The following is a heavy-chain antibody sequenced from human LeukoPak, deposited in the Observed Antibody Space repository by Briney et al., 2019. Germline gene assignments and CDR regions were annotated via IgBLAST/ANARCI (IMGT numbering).Heavy chain of an antibody. D-gene: IGHD2-8*01. CDR1: GGSISSGSYY. V-gene: IGHV4-61*02. CDR2: IYTSGST. CDR3: ARTYYRYYFDY. J-gene: IGHJ4*02. Sequence: SETLSLTCTVSGGSISSGSYYWSWIRQPAGKGLEWIGRIYTSGSTNYNPSLKSRVTISVDTSKNQFSLKLSSVTAADTAVYYCARTYYRYYFDYWGQGTLVTVSS.